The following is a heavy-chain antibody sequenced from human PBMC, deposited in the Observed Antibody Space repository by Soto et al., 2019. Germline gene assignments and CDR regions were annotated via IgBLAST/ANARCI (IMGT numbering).Heavy chain of an antibody. D-gene: IGHD3-10*01. CDR2: IGGSGSSA. CDR1: GFTFKNFA. V-gene: IGHV3-23*01. Sequence: EVQLLESGGGLVQPGGSLRLSCAASGFTFKNFAVSWVRQAPGKGMEWVSAIGGSGSSANYADSVKGRFTVSRDDSKSTLYLQMSGLRVDDTAIYYCAKDAVAYNGEWDWFDRWGQGTLVTVSS. J-gene: IGHJ5*02. CDR3: AKDAVAYNGEWDWFDR.